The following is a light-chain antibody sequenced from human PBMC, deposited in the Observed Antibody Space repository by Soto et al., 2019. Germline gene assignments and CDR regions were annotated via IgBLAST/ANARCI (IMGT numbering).Light chain of an antibody. V-gene: IGKV3-20*01. CDR3: HQFGISPYT. Sequence: EIVLTQSPGTLSLSTGERATLSCRASQSVSSAYILWFQQKPGQAPRLLIYGASYRAAGIPDRFGGSGSGTDFTLTISRLEPEDFAVYYCHQFGISPYTFGQGTKLEIK. CDR1: QSVSSAY. J-gene: IGKJ2*01. CDR2: GAS.